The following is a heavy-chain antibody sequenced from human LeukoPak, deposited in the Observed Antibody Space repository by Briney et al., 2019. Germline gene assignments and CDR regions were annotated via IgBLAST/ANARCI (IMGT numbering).Heavy chain of an antibody. V-gene: IGHV4-39*07. CDR1: GGSISSSSYY. CDR3: ARLTMVRGVIIGGFDY. CDR2: IYYSGST. Sequence: SETLSLTCTVSGGSISSSSYYWGWIRQPPGKGLEWIGSIYYSGSTYYNPSLKSRVTISVDTSKNQFSLKLSSVTAADTAVYYCARLTMVRGVIIGGFDYWGQGTLVTVSS. D-gene: IGHD3-10*01. J-gene: IGHJ4*02.